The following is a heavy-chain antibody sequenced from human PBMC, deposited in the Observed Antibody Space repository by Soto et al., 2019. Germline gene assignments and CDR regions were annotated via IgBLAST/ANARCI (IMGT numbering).Heavy chain of an antibody. CDR1: GFTFSSYA. V-gene: IGHV3-23*01. J-gene: IGHJ4*02. CDR3: ANSPSCSSTSCSSGGDLDY. CDR2: ISGSGGST. Sequence: GGSLRLSCAASGFTFSSYAMSWVRQAPGKGLEWVSAISGSGGSTYYADSVKGRFTISRDNSKNTLYLQMNSLRAEDTAVYYCANSPSCSSTSCSSGGDLDYWGQGTLVTVSS. D-gene: IGHD2-2*01.